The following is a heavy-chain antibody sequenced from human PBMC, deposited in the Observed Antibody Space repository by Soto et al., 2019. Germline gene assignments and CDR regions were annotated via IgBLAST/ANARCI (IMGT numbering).Heavy chain of an antibody. CDR2: IKQDGSEK. CDR1: GFTFSSYW. Sequence: EVQLVESGGGLVQPGGSLRLSCAASGFTFSSYWMSWVRQAPGKGLEWVANIKQDGSEKYYVDSVKGRFTISRDNATNSLYLQMNSLRAEDTAVYYCARGLGIRGNWFDPWGQGTLVTVSS. CDR3: ARGLGIRGNWFDP. J-gene: IGHJ5*02. D-gene: IGHD7-27*01. V-gene: IGHV3-7*01.